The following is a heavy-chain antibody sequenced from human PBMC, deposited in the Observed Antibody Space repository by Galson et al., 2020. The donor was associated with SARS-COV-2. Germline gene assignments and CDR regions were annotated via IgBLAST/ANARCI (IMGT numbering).Heavy chain of an antibody. CDR2: IYRDGST. Sequence: GGSLRLSCAASGFTVSSSYMSWVRQAPGKGLEWVSAIYRDGSTYYADSVRGRFTISRDNSKNTLYLQMNNLRAEDTAVYYCARDEWGGDTDKLIYYYYYMDVWGKGTTVTVSS. D-gene: IGHD4-17*01. V-gene: IGHV3-53*01. J-gene: IGHJ6*03. CDR3: ARDEWGGDTDKLIYYYYYMDV. CDR1: GFTVSSSY.